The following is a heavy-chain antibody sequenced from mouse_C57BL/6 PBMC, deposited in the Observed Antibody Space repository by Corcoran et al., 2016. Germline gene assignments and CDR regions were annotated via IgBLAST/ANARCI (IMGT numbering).Heavy chain of an antibody. CDR1: GYTFTTYG. J-gene: IGHJ2*01. CDR2: INTYSGVP. Sequence: QIQLVQSGPELKKPGETVKISCKASGYTFTTYGMSWVKQAPGKGLKWMGWINTYSGVPTYADDFKGRFAFSLETSASTAYLQINNLKNEDMATYFCARTGSSYDYFDYWGQGTTLTVSS. D-gene: IGHD1-1*01. V-gene: IGHV9-3*01. CDR3: ARTGSSYDYFDY.